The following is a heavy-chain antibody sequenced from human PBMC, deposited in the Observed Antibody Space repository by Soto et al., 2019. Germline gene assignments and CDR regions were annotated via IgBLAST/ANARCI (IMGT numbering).Heavy chain of an antibody. CDR1: GITLSKYW. CDR3: ARGHYGMED. J-gene: IGHJ6*02. CDR2: INQDGSDK. Sequence: GRPRRRRDAVSGITLSKYWRSWVRQATGKGLEWVANINQDGSDKNYLDSVKGRFTVSRDNAKNSLYLQMNGLRVEDTAVYFCARGHYGMEDWGQGTTVTVSS. V-gene: IGHV3-7*05.